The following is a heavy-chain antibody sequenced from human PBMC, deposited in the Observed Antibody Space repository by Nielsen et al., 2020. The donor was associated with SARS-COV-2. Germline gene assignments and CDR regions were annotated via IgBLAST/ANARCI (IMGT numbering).Heavy chain of an antibody. CDR3: ASAAAGTDFFHYYMDV. V-gene: IGHV1-18*01. CDR2: ISAYNGNT. Sequence: WVRQAPGQGLEWMGWISAYNGNTNYAQKLQGRVTMTTDTSTSTAYMELRSLRSDDTAVYYCASAAAGTDFFHYYMDVWGEGTTVTVSS. D-gene: IGHD6-13*01. J-gene: IGHJ6*03.